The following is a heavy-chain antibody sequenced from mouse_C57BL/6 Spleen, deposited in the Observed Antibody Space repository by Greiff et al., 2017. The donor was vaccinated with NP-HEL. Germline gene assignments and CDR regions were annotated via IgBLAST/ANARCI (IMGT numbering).Heavy chain of an antibody. D-gene: IGHD1-1*01. CDR3: TRWGYYGSSLYY. Sequence: VQLQQSGAELVRPGASVTLSCKASGYTFTDYEMHWVKQTPVHGLEWIGAIDPETGGTAYNQKFKGKAILTADKSSSTAYMELRSLTSEDSAVYYCTRWGYYGSSLYYWGQGTTLTVSS. V-gene: IGHV1-15*01. CDR1: GYTFTDYE. J-gene: IGHJ2*01. CDR2: IDPETGGT.